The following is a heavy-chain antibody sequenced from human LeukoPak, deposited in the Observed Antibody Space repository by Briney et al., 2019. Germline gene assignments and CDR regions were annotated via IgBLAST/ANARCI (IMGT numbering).Heavy chain of an antibody. CDR2: IWYDGSNK. CDR1: GFTFSSYG. J-gene: IGHJ4*02. V-gene: IGHV3-33*01. Sequence: TGRSLRLSCAASGFTFSSYGMHWVRQAPGKGLEWGAVIWYDGSNKYYADSVKGRFTISRDNSKNTLYLQMNSLRAEDTAVYYCASNDYVWGSYRSAIRFWGQGTLVTVSS. CDR3: ASNDYVWGSYRSAIRF. D-gene: IGHD3-16*02.